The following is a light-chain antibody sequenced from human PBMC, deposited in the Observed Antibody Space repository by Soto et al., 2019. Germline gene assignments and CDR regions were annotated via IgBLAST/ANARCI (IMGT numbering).Light chain of an antibody. J-gene: IGLJ3*02. V-gene: IGLV1-44*01. Sequence: QSVLTQPPSASGTPGQRVTITCSGSNSDIGSNSVNWYQQLPGTAPKLLIYNNNQRPSGVPDRFSGSKSGTSASLAISGLQSDDEADYYCATWGDSLSGWVFGGGTKLTVL. CDR2: NNN. CDR1: NSDIGSNS. CDR3: ATWGDSLSGWV.